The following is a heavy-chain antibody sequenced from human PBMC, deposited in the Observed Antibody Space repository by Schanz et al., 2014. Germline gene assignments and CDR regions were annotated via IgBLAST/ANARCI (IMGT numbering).Heavy chain of an antibody. V-gene: IGHV3-30*03. CDR1: GFTFSNYA. Sequence: QVQLVESGGGVVQPGRSLRLSCAASGFTFSNYAMHWVRQAPGKGLDWLAVISFDGRNKYHAQSVKGRFTISKDFSKDTLYLQLTSLRPEDTAVYYCAGRCSSPRCYAHQVDYWGQGTLVTVSS. D-gene: IGHD2-2*01. CDR3: AGRCSSPRCYAHQVDY. CDR2: ISFDGRNK. J-gene: IGHJ4*02.